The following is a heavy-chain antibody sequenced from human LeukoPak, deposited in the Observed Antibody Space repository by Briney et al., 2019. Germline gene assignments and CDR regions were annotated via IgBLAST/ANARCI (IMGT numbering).Heavy chain of an antibody. CDR1: GFTFSSYA. J-gene: IGHJ1*01. CDR3: AKDPGVVVRNRYFQH. CDR2: MSGSGGST. D-gene: IGHD3-22*01. V-gene: IGHV3-23*01. Sequence: GGSLRLSCAASGFTFSSYAMSWVRQAAGKGLGWVSAMSGSGGSTDYADSVKGRFTISRDNSKNTLYLQMNSLRAEDTAVYYCAKDPGVVVRNRYFQHWGQGTLVTVSS.